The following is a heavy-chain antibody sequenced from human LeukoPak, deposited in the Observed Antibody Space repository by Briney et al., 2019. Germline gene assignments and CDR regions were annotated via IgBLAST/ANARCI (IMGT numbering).Heavy chain of an antibody. CDR2: ISGSGGST. Sequence: SGGSLRLSCAASGFTFSSYSMNWVRQAPGKELEWVSAISGSGGSTYYADSVKGRFTISRDNSKNTLYLQMNSLRAEDTAVYYCAKNKARGPYYYDSSGLFDYWGQGTLVTVSS. CDR1: GFTFSSYS. CDR3: AKNKARGPYYYDSSGLFDY. V-gene: IGHV3-23*01. D-gene: IGHD3-22*01. J-gene: IGHJ4*02.